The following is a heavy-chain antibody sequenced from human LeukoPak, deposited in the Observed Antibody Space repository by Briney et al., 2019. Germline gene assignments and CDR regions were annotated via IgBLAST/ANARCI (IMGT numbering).Heavy chain of an antibody. J-gene: IGHJ1*01. CDR1: GFPFSDFS. V-gene: IGHV3-23*01. Sequence: PGGSLRLSCATSGFPFSDFSMSWVRQAPGKGLEWVAAIRGGADITYYADSVKGRFSISRDNSKNTLYLQMNSLRAEDTAVYYCAKDVFDATGSWGYYHHWGQGTLVTVS. CDR2: IRGGADIT. D-gene: IGHD1-1*01. CDR3: AKDVFDATGSWGYYHH.